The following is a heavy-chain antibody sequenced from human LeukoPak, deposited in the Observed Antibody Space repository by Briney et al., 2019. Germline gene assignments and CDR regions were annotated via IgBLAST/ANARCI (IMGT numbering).Heavy chain of an antibody. J-gene: IGHJ6*03. CDR1: GYTFTSYG. CDR2: MNPNSGNT. V-gene: IGHV1-8*02. CDR3: ARKVGYYGSGSYYNVRYYYYYYMDV. D-gene: IGHD3-10*01. Sequence: GASVKVSCKASGYTFTSYGISWVRQAPGQGLEWMGWMNPNSGNTGYAQKFQGRVTMTRNTSISTAYMELSSLRSEDTAVYYCARKVGYYGSGSYYNVRYYYYYYMDVWGKGTTVTISS.